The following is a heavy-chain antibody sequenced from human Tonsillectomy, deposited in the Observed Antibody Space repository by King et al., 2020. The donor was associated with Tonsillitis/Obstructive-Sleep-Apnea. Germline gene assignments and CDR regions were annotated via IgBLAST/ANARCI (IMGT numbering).Heavy chain of an antibody. J-gene: IGHJ3*02. CDR1: GGSISSSSYH. D-gene: IGHD4-23*01. Sequence: LQLQESGPGLVKPSETLSLTCTVSGGSISSSSYHWGWVRQPPGKGLEWIGSIYNSGSTYYNPSLKSGVTISVDTSKNQFSLKLSSVTAADTAVYYCATPMWVDDGTNSAYEEGAFDIWGQGTMVTVSS. CDR2: IYNSGST. CDR3: ATPMWVDDGTNSAYEEGAFDI. V-gene: IGHV4-39*01.